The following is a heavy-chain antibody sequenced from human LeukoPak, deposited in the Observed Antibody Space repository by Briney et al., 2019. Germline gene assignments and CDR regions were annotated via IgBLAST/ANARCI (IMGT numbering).Heavy chain of an antibody. CDR1: GGSISHYY. V-gene: IGHV4-59*01. Sequence: SETLSLTCTVSGGSISHYYWTWIRQPPGKGLEWIGYIYYSGSTNYNPSLKSRVTISVDTSKNQFSLKLSSVTAADTAAYYCARGTYCSRTSCYAPDAFDIWGQGTMVTVSS. CDR2: IYYSGST. D-gene: IGHD2-2*01. J-gene: IGHJ3*02. CDR3: ARGTYCSRTSCYAPDAFDI.